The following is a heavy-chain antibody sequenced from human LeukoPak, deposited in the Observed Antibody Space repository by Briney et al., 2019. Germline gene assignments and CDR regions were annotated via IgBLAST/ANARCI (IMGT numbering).Heavy chain of an antibody. Sequence: GGSLRLSCAASVFTLSTYSMNWVRQAPWKGLEWVSYISTSSSSIYYADSVKGRFTISRDNAKNSLYLQMNSLRDEDTAVYYCARGGSGYGDYYYFYGMDVWGQGTTVTVSS. D-gene: IGHD3-22*01. CDR3: ARGGSGYGDYYYFYGMDV. CDR1: VFTLSTYS. V-gene: IGHV3-48*02. J-gene: IGHJ6*02. CDR2: ISTSSSSI.